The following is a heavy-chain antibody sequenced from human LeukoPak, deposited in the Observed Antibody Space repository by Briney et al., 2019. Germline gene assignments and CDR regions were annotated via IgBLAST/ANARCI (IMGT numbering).Heavy chain of an antibody. Sequence: SETLSLTCTVSGGSISSYYWSWIRQPPGKGLEWIGYIYYSGSTNYNPSLKNRVTISVDTSKNQFSLKLSSVTAADKAVYYCAGARGYSYGQRGNFDYWGQGTLVTVSS. V-gene: IGHV4-59*01. J-gene: IGHJ4*02. CDR3: AGARGYSYGQRGNFDY. CDR2: IYYSGST. D-gene: IGHD5-18*01. CDR1: GGSISSYY.